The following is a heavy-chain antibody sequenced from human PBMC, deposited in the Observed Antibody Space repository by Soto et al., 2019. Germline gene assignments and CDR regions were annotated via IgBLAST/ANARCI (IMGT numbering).Heavy chain of an antibody. CDR2: IYHSGST. D-gene: IGHD6-13*01. CDR1: GGSISSGNW. V-gene: IGHV4-4*02. Sequence: ETLSLTCAVSGGSISSGNWWSWVRQPPGKGLEWIGEIYHSGSTNYNPSLKSRVTISVDKSKNQFSLKLSSVTAADTAVYYCARLGTHIAAAGIGVDYWGQGTLVTVSS. CDR3: ARLGTHIAAAGIGVDY. J-gene: IGHJ4*02.